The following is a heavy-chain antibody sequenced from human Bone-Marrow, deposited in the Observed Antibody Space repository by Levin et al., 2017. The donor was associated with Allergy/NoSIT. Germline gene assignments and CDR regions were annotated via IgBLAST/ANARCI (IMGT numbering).Heavy chain of an antibody. V-gene: IGHV3-23*01. Sequence: GESLKISCAASGFTFNNYAMSWVRQAPGKGLEWVSTISGSGTTTYYAASVEGRFTISRDNSKNANTLYLQMNSLTAEDTAVYYCAKDGVGTTKTDFDYWGQGTLVTVSS. CDR3: AKDGVGTTKTDFDY. J-gene: IGHJ4*02. CDR1: GFTFNNYA. CDR2: ISGSGTTT. D-gene: IGHD1-26*01.